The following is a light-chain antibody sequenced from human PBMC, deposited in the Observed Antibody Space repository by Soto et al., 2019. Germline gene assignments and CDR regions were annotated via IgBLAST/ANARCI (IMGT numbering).Light chain of an antibody. Sequence: EKVMTQSPATLSVSPGERASLSCRASQSVGIKLGWYQQKPGQAPRLLIYDASTRAAGIPARFSGSGSGTEFTLTISSLQSEDFAVYYCHQYNDWPTWTFGQGTKVKIK. CDR1: QSVGIK. CDR2: DAS. J-gene: IGKJ1*01. CDR3: HQYNDWPTWT. V-gene: IGKV3-15*01.